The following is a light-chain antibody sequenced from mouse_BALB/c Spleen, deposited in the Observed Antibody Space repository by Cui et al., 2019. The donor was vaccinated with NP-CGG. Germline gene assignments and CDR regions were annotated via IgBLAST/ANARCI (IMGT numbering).Light chain of an antibody. Sequence: QAVVTQDSAPTTSPGETVTLTCRSSTGAVTTKNYGNWVQEKPDHLFTGLIGGTNNRAPGVPARFSGSLIGDKAALTITGAQSEDEAIYFCALWYSNHWVFGGGTKLTVL. CDR1: TGAVTTKNY. J-gene: IGLJ1*01. CDR2: GTN. V-gene: IGLV1*01. CDR3: ALWYSNHWV.